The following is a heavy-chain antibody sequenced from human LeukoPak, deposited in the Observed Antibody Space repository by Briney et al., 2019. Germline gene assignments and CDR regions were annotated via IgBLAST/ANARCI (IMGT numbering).Heavy chain of an antibody. CDR3: ARDNIIVATITNWFDP. CDR2: IIPIFGTA. CDR1: GGTFSSYA. V-gene: IGHV1-69*13. D-gene: IGHD5-12*01. Sequence: ASVKVSCKAFGGTFSSYAISWVRQAPGQGLEWMGGIIPIFGTANYAQKFQGRVTITADESTSTAYMKLSSLRSEDTAVYYCARDNIIVATITNWFDPWGQGTLVTVSS. J-gene: IGHJ5*02.